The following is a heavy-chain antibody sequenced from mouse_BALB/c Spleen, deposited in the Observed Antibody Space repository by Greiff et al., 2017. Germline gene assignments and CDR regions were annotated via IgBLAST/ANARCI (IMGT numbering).Heavy chain of an antibody. CDR2: IYPGDGDT. D-gene: IGHD2-14*01. CDR3: TRNGYRYDGEFAY. J-gene: IGHJ3*01. CDR1: GYAFSSYW. V-gene: IGHV1-80*01. Sequence: VQLQQSGAELVRPGSSVKISCKASGYAFSSYWMNWVKQRPGQGLEWIGQIYPGDGDTNYNGKFKGKATLTADKSSSTAYMELRSLTSEDSAVYYCTRNGYRYDGEFAYWGQGTLVTVSA.